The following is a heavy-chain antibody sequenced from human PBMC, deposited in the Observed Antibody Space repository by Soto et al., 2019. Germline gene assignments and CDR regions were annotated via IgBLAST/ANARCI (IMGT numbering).Heavy chain of an antibody. CDR1: GFSLSTSGMC. V-gene: IGHV2-70*01. CDR2: IDWDDDK. J-gene: IGHJ6*02. D-gene: IGHD3-10*01. CDR3: ARSSRGTSGSPPRHYYYGMDV. Sequence: SGPTLVNPTQTLTLTCTFSGFSLSTSGMCVSWIRQPPGKALEWLALIDWDDDKYYSTSLKTRLTISKDTSKNQVVLTMTNMDPVDTATYYCARSSRGTSGSPPRHYYYGMDVWGQGTTVTVPS.